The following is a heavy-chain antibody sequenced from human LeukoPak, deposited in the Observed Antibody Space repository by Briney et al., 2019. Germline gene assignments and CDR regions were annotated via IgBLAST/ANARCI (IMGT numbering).Heavy chain of an antibody. CDR2: IGSSGSTV. Sequence: GGSLRLSCAASGFSFSTYWMTWVRQAPGKGLEWVSYIGSSGSTVYYADSVKGRFTISRDNAKNSLYLQMNSLRDEDTAVYYCARDTLVYADSPDAFDIWGQGTMVTVSS. J-gene: IGHJ3*02. V-gene: IGHV3-48*02. CDR3: ARDTLVYADSPDAFDI. CDR1: GFSFSTYW. D-gene: IGHD4-17*01.